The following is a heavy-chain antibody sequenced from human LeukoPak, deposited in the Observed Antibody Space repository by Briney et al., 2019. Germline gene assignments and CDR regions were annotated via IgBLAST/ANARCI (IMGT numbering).Heavy chain of an antibody. CDR1: GGSISSYY. J-gene: IGHJ4*02. Sequence: SETLSLTCTVSGGSISSYYWSWIRQPPGKGLEWIGYIYYSGSTNYNPSLKSRVTISVDTSKNQFSLKLSSVTAADTAVYYCETKTYYYDSSGYFEYHYDYWGQGTLVTVSS. CDR2: IYYSGST. V-gene: IGHV4-59*01. CDR3: ETKTYYYDSSGYFEYHYDY. D-gene: IGHD3-22*01.